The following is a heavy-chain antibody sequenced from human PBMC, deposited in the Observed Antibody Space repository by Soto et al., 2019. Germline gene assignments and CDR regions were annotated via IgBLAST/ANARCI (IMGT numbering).Heavy chain of an antibody. Sequence: PGGSLRLSCAASGFTFSSYWMHWVRQAPGKGLVWVSRINNDGSSTSYADSVKGRFTISRDNAKNTLYLQMNSLRAEDTAVYYCARDPHYYYDSTGYYDYWGQGTPVTVSS. CDR3: ARDPHYYYDSTGYYDY. J-gene: IGHJ4*02. D-gene: IGHD3-22*01. CDR1: GFTFSSYW. CDR2: INNDGSST. V-gene: IGHV3-74*01.